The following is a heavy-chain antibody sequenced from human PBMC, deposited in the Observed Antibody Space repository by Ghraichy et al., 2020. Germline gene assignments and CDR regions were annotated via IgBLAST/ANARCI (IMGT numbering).Heavy chain of an antibody. J-gene: IGHJ4*02. CDR2: ISYDGSTK. V-gene: IGHV3-30*04. Sequence: GESLNISCAASGFTFSSYSMHWVRQVPGKGLEWVAVISYDGSTKYYADSVKGRFTISRDNSKNTLYLQMNSLRAEDTAVYYCARGSGSLVGYWGQGTLVTVSS. CDR3: ARGSGSLVGY. CDR1: GFTFSSYS. D-gene: IGHD2-15*01.